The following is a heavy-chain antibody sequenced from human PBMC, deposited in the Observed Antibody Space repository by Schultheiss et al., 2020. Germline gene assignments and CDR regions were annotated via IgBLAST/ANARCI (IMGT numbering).Heavy chain of an antibody. CDR2: ISGNGGST. V-gene: IGHV3-23*01. D-gene: IGHD1-14*01. CDR1: GFTFRSHA. Sequence: GGSLRLSCAASGFTFRSHAMSWVRQAPGKGLEWVSGISGNGGSTYYADSVKGRFTISRDNSKNTLYLQMNSLRSDDTAVYYCARVPEHYYYYYMDVWGKGTTVTVSS. J-gene: IGHJ6*03. CDR3: ARVPEHYYYYYMDV.